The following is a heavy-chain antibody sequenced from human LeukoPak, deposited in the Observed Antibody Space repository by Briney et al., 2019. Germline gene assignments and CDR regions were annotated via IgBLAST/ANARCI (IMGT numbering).Heavy chain of an antibody. V-gene: IGHV1-46*01. CDR3: ARDHGVEVGATWYFQH. J-gene: IGHJ1*01. Sequence: ASVKVSCKASGYTFSDYYMHWVRQAPGQGLEWMGIINPSGGSTSYAQKFQGRVTMTRDTSTSTVYMELSSLRSEDTAVYYCARDHGVEVGATWYFQHWGQGTLVTVSS. D-gene: IGHD1-26*01. CDR2: INPSGGST. CDR1: GYTFSDYY.